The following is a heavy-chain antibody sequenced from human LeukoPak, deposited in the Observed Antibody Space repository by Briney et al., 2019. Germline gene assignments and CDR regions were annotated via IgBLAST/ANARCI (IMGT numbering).Heavy chain of an antibody. Sequence: PGRSLRLSCAASGFTFSSYAMHWVRQAPGKGLEWVAVISYDGSNKYYADSVKGRFAISRDNAKNSLYLQMNSLRAEDTAVYYCVRTYFDWYFDLWGPGTLVSVSS. V-gene: IGHV3-30*09. CDR1: GFTFSSYA. J-gene: IGHJ2*01. D-gene: IGHD2/OR15-2a*01. CDR2: ISYDGSNK. CDR3: VRTYFDWYFDL.